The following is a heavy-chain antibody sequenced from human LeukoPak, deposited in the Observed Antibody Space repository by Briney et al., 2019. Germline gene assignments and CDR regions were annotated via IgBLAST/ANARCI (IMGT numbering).Heavy chain of an antibody. D-gene: IGHD2-2*01. J-gene: IGHJ4*02. CDR1: GGTFSSYA. CDR3: ARVRAGGVVVPAAPFDY. CDR2: IIPIFGTA. V-gene: IGHV1-69*13. Sequence: ASVKVSCKASGGTFSSYAISWVRQAPGQGLEWMGGIIPIFGTANYARKFQGRVTITADESTSTAYMELSSLRSEDTAVYYCARVRAGGVVVPAAPFDYWGQGTLVTVSS.